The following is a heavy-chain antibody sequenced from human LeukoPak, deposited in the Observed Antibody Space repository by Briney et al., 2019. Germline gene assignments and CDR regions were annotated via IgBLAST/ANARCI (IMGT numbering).Heavy chain of an antibody. CDR2: TNHSGST. J-gene: IGHJ6*02. Sequence: PSETLSLTCAVYGGSFSGYYWSWIRQPPGKALEWIGETNHSGSTNYNPSLKSRVTISVDTSKNQFSLKLSSVTAADTAVYYCARGRGGYYGSGSYYPTYYYYGMDVWGQGTTVTVSS. CDR1: GGSFSGYY. CDR3: ARGRGGYYGSGSYYPTYYYYGMDV. D-gene: IGHD3-10*01. V-gene: IGHV4-34*01.